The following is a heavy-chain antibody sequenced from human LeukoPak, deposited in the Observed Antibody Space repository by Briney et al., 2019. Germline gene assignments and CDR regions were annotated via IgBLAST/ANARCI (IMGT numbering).Heavy chain of an antibody. Sequence: SETLSLTCTVSGGSISSSSYYWGWIRQPPGKGLEWIGSIYYSGSTYYNPSLKSRVTISVDTCKNQFSLKLSSVTAADTAVYYCARGLNYDYVWGSYRYLSTSGSTLDYWGQGTLVTVSS. CDR1: GGSISSSSYY. J-gene: IGHJ4*02. D-gene: IGHD3-16*02. V-gene: IGHV4-39*01. CDR2: IYYSGST. CDR3: ARGLNYDYVWGSYRYLSTSGSTLDY.